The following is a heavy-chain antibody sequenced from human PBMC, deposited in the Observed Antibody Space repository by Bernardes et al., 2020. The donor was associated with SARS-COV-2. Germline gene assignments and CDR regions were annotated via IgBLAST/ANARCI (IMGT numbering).Heavy chain of an antibody. Sequence: ETLSLTCAVYGGSLSGYYWNWIRQPPGKGLEWIGEINYSGSTNYNPSLKSRVTISIDTSKNQLSLKLSSVTAADTAVYYCVRAVWGIWYFDLWGRGTLVTVSS. CDR1: GGSLSGYY. D-gene: IGHD3-16*01. CDR2: INYSGST. CDR3: VRAVWGIWYFDL. J-gene: IGHJ2*01. V-gene: IGHV4-34*01.